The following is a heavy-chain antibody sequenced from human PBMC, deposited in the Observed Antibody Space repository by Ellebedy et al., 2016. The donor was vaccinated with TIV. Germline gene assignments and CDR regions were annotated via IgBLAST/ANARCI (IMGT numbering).Heavy chain of an antibody. J-gene: IGHJ4*02. V-gene: IGHV3-23*01. D-gene: IGHD4-17*01. Sequence: GESLKISCAASGFTFNNYAMSWVRQAPGKGLEWVSAIGGSGIPYYADSVKGRFTSSRDNSKNTVNLQMSTLAVEDAAIYYCAKARGTVTNLDFWGQGTLVTVSS. CDR2: IGGSGIP. CDR1: GFTFNNYA. CDR3: AKARGTVTNLDF.